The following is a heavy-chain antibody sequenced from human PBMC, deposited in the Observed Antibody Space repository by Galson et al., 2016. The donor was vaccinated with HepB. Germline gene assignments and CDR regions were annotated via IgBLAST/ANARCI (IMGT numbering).Heavy chain of an antibody. V-gene: IGHV4-39*01. D-gene: IGHD2-15*01. CDR3: ARQERFCSGGTCLNWFDP. Sequence: SETLSLTCTVSGVSISSNNYYWGWVRQTLGKGLEWIGSMYYSGSTYYNPSLKSRVTIPFDTSKKQFSLKLSSVTAADTAVYYGARQERFCSGGTCLNWFDPWGQGTLVTVSS. CDR2: MYYSGST. CDR1: GVSISSNNYY. J-gene: IGHJ5*02.